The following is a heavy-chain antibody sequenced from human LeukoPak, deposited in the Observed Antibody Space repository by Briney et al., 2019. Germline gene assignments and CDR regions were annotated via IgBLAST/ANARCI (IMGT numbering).Heavy chain of an antibody. CDR2: IHQDGGKK. J-gene: IGHJ3*02. D-gene: IGHD3-22*01. CDR1: GFTFSRSW. CDR3: ARVVYDSSGFYAFDI. Sequence: TGGSLRLSCAASGFTFSRSWMTWVRQAPGKGLEWVADIHQDGGKKYYVDSVKGRFTISRDNAKNSLYLQMNSLRAEDTAVYYCARVVYDSSGFYAFDIWGQGTMVTVSS. V-gene: IGHV3-7*01.